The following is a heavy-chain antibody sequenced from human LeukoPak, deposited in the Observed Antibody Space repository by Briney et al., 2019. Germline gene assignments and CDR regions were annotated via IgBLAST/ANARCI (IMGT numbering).Heavy chain of an antibody. CDR2: IYYSGST. V-gene: IGHV4-59*01. CDR3: ARVKNSGWADAFDI. J-gene: IGHJ3*02. Sequence: PSGTLSLTCTVSGGSISSYYWSWIRQPPGKGLEWLGYIYYSGSTNYNPSLKSRVPISVDTSKNQFSLKLSSVTAADTAVYYCARVKNSGWADAFDIWGQGTMVTVSS. D-gene: IGHD6-19*01. CDR1: GGSISSYY.